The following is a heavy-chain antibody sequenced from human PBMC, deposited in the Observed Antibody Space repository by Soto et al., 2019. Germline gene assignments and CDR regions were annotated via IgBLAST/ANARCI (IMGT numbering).Heavy chain of an antibody. D-gene: IGHD2-15*01. CDR1: GYTFTSYG. Sequence: PSVKVSCKASGYTFTSYGISWVRQAPGQGLEWMGWISAYNGNTNYAQKLQGRVTMTTDTSTSTAYMELRSLRSDDTAVYYCARDSTDGDIVVVVAATRNYYYYMDVWGKGTTVTVSS. J-gene: IGHJ6*03. CDR2: ISAYNGNT. V-gene: IGHV1-18*01. CDR3: ARDSTDGDIVVVVAATRNYYYYMDV.